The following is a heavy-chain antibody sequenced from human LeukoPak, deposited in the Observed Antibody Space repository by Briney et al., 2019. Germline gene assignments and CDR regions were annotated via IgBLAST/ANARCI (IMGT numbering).Heavy chain of an antibody. V-gene: IGHV1-18*01. CDR3: ARDRDIVVVPAARSHDAFDI. Sequence: ASVTVSCKASGYTFTSYGISWVRQAPGQGLEWMGWISAYNGNTNYAQKLQGRVTITTDTSTSTAYMELRSLRSDDTAVYYCARDRDIVVVPAARSHDAFDIWGQGTMVTVSS. D-gene: IGHD2-2*01. J-gene: IGHJ3*02. CDR1: GYTFTSYG. CDR2: ISAYNGNT.